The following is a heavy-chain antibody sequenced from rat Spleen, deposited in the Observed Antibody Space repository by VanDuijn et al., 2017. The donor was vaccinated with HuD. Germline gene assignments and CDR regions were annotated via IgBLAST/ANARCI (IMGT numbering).Heavy chain of an antibody. CDR3: ARRGLQSYYFDY. CDR2: INSPGST. D-gene: IGHD1-1*01. Sequence: EVQLQESGPGLVKPSQSLSLTCSVTGYSITSGYGWNWIRKFPGHKLEWLGYINSPGSTNYNPPLKSQISITRDTSKNQFFLQLTSVTTEDTATYYCARRGLQSYYFDYWGQGVMVTVSS. CDR1: GYSITSGYG. J-gene: IGHJ2*01. V-gene: IGHV3-3*01.